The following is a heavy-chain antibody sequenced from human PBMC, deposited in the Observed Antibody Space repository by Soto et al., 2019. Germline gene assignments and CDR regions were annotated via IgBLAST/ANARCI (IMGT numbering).Heavy chain of an antibody. V-gene: IGHV4-30-4*01. D-gene: IGHD2-15*01. CDR1: GGSISSGDYY. J-gene: IGHJ6*01. CDR2: IYYSGST. Sequence: QVQLQESGPGLVKPSQTLSLTCTVSGGSISSGDYYWSWIRQPPGKGLEWIGYIYYSGSTYYNPSLKRRVTTPVDTSTNQFALKVSSVTAADTAVYYCARDGFGSSSGMDVWGQGTTVTVSS. CDR3: ARDGFGSSSGMDV.